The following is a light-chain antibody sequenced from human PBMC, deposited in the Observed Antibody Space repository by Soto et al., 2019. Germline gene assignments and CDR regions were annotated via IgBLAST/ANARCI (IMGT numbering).Light chain of an antibody. CDR1: ERIYSAY. Sequence: EVALSQSPGTLSLSRGERATLSCRASERIYSAYLGWYQQNPGQAPRLLIYGTSSRATGIPNWFSGSGAGTFFTLIISILQAEDVVVYCCQQYGYPPITFGHGTRLEIK. CDR3: QQYGYPPIT. CDR2: GTS. J-gene: IGKJ5*01. V-gene: IGKV3-20*01.